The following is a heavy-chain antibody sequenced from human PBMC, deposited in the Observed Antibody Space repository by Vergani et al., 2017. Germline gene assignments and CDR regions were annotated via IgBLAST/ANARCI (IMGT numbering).Heavy chain of an antibody. V-gene: IGHV4-38-2*01. J-gene: IGHJ6*03. CDR3: ASTPVAARIYYYMDV. Sequence: QVQLQESGPGLVKPSETLSLTCAVSGYSISSGYYWSWIRQPPGKGLEWIGEINHSGSTNYNPSLKSRVTISVDTSKNQFSLKLSSVTAEDTAVYYCASTPVAARIYYYMDVWGKGTTVTVSS. CDR1: GYSISSGYY. D-gene: IGHD6-6*01. CDR2: INHSGST.